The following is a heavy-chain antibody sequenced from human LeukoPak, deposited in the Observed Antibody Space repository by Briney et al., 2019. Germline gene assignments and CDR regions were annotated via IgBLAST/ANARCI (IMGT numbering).Heavy chain of an antibody. CDR1: GASISGHY. CDR3: ARDRISINALDM. CDR2: ISHIGST. V-gene: IGHV4-59*11. Sequence: SETLSLTCTVSGASISGHYLTWLRQPPGKGLEWIGYISHIGSTNYNLSLKSRVTISVDTSKNQFSLKLTSVTAADTAVYYCARDRISINALDMWGQGTMVTVSS. J-gene: IGHJ3*02. D-gene: IGHD1-14*01.